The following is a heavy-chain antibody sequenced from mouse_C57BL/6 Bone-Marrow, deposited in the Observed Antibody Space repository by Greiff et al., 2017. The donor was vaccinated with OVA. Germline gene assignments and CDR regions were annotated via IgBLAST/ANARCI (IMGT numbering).Heavy chain of an antibody. Sequence: QVQLKQSGPELVKPGASVKISCKASGYSFTSYYIHWVKQRPGQGLEWIGWIYPGSGNTKYNEKFKGKATLTADTSSSTAYMQLSSLTSEDSAVYYCAREGPTTVVENYAMDYWGQGTSVTVSS. D-gene: IGHD1-1*01. J-gene: IGHJ4*01. CDR3: AREGPTTVVENYAMDY. CDR1: GYSFTSYY. V-gene: IGHV1-66*01. CDR2: IYPGSGNT.